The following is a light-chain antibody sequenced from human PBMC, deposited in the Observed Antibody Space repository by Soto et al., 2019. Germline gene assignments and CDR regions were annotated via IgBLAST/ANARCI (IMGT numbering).Light chain of an antibody. CDR3: QQYGSSVYT. CDR1: QSVSSSY. V-gene: IGKV3-20*01. J-gene: IGKJ2*01. Sequence: EIVLTQSPATLSLSPGERATLSCRASQSVSSSYLAWYQQKPGPAPRLLIHGASSRATGIPDRFSGSGSGTDFTLTISRLEPEDFAVYYWQQYGSSVYTFGQGTKLEIK. CDR2: GAS.